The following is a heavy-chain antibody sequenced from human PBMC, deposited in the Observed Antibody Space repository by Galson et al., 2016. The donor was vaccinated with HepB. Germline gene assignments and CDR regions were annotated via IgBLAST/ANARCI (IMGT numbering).Heavy chain of an antibody. J-gene: IGHJ4*02. V-gene: IGHV5-51*01. Sequence: QSGAEVKKPGESLKISCKASGYSFTTYWIGWVRQVPGKGLEWVGNIYPGDSDTRYSPSFQGQVTISADRSISTAYLQWSSLKASDTAMYYCARRKNYAPDYWGQGTLVTVSS. CDR1: GYSFTTYW. D-gene: IGHD1-7*01. CDR3: ARRKNYAPDY. CDR2: IYPGDSDT.